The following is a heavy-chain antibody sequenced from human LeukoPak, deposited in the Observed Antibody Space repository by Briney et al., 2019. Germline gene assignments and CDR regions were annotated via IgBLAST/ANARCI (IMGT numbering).Heavy chain of an antibody. Sequence: PGGSLRLSCSASGFTFSSFGMSWVRQAPGKGLEWVSAISGSGVSTYYADSVKGRFTISRDNSKNSLYLQVNSLRAEDTAVYYCARGGGGNSDFLTTYTGASLSFDYWGQGALVTVSS. CDR2: ISGSGVST. CDR3: ARGGGGNSDFLTTYTGASLSFDY. J-gene: IGHJ4*02. CDR1: GFTFSSFG. V-gene: IGHV3-23*01. D-gene: IGHD3-9*01.